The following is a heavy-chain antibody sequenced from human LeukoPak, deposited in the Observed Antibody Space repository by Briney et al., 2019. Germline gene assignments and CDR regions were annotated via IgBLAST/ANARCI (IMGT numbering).Heavy chain of an antibody. Sequence: SETLSLTCTVAGGSISSYYWSWIRQPPGKGLERIGDIYSSGSTNYNPSLKSRVTISVDTSKNQFSLKLSSVTAADTAVYYCARGLKGQLVPYYYYYYMDVWGKGTTVTISS. CDR3: ARGLKGQLVPYYYYYYMDV. V-gene: IGHV4-59*01. D-gene: IGHD6-13*01. J-gene: IGHJ6*03. CDR2: IYSSGST. CDR1: GGSISSYY.